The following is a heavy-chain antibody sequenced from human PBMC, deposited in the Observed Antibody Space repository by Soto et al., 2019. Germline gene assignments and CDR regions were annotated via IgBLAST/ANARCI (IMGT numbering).Heavy chain of an antibody. Sequence: QVTLKESGPVLVKPTETLTLTCTLSWFSLSNARMGVSWIRQPPGKALEWLAHIFSNDEKSYSTSLKSRLTISKDTSKSQVVLTMTNMDPVDTATYYCARTPISSSWYSGYYYGMDVWGQGTTVIVSS. D-gene: IGHD6-13*01. CDR1: WFSLSNARMG. V-gene: IGHV2-26*01. CDR3: ARTPISSSWYSGYYYGMDV. CDR2: IFSNDEK. J-gene: IGHJ6*02.